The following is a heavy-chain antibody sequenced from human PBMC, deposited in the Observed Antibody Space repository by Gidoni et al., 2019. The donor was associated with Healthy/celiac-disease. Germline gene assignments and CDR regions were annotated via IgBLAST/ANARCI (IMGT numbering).Heavy chain of an antibody. J-gene: IGHJ6*02. CDR1: GFPFSSYS. Sequence: EVQLVESGGGLVQPGGSLRISCAASGFPFSSYSMNWVRQAPGKGLEWVSYISSSSSTIYYADSVKGRFTISRDNAKNSLYLQMNSLRDEDTAVYYCARVGVFGGYYDYGMDVWGQGTTVTVSS. D-gene: IGHD3-3*01. CDR2: ISSSSSTI. V-gene: IGHV3-48*02. CDR3: ARVGVFGGYYDYGMDV.